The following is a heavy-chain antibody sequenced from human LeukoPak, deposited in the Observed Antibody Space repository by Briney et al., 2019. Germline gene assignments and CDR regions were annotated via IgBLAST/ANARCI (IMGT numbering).Heavy chain of an antibody. D-gene: IGHD1-26*01. CDR1: GGSISSSSYY. Sequence: SETLSLTCTVSGGSISSSSYYWGWIRQPPGKGLEWIGSIYYSGSTYYNPSLKSRVTISVDTSKNQFSLKLSSVTAADTAVYYCARQAVGADDAFDIWGQGTMVTVSS. J-gene: IGHJ3*02. CDR3: ARQAVGADDAFDI. V-gene: IGHV4-39*01. CDR2: IYYSGST.